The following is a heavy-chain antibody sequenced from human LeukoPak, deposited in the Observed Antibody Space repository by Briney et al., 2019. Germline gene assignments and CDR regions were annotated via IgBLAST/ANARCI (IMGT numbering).Heavy chain of an antibody. CDR2: IIPIFGTA. V-gene: IGHV1-69*05. J-gene: IGHJ4*02. CDR3: AVEWELLGYYFDY. Sequence: GASVKVSCKASGGTFSSYAISWVRQAPGQGLEWMGRIIPIFGTANYAQKFQGRVTITTDESTGTAYMELSSLRSEDTAVYYCAVEWELLGYYFDYWGQGTLVTVSS. CDR1: GGTFSSYA. D-gene: IGHD1-26*01.